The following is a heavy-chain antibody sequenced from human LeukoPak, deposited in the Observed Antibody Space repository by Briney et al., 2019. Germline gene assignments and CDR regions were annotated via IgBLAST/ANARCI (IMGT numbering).Heavy chain of an antibody. Sequence: SETLSLTCTVSGGSISSYYWSWIRQPAGKGLEWIGRIYTSGSTNYNPSLKSRVTISVDTSRNQFSLKLSSVTAADTAVYYCASYSSSWPKDYYYYGMDVWGQGTTVTVSS. CDR3: ASYSSSWPKDYYYYGMDV. CDR1: GGSISSYY. CDR2: IYTSGST. J-gene: IGHJ6*02. V-gene: IGHV4-4*07. D-gene: IGHD6-13*01.